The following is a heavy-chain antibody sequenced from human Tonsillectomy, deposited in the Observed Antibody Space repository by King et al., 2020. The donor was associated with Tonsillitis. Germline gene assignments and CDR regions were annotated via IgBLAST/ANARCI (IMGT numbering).Heavy chain of an antibody. CDR2: IKQYGSEA. Sequence: VQLVESGGGLVQPGGSLRLSCAASGFTFSSYWRSWVRQAPGKGLEWVANIKQYGSEAYYVDTVTGRLTISRDNAENSLYLQMNSLRAEDTAVYYCARDSLTATRAFDLWGRGTLVTVSS. J-gene: IGHJ2*01. CDR1: GFTFSSYW. D-gene: IGHD1-14*01. CDR3: ARDSLTATRAFDL. V-gene: IGHV3-7*03.